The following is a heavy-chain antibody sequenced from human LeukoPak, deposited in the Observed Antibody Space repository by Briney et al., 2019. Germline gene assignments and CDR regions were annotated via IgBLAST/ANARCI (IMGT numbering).Heavy chain of an antibody. CDR1: GVSVSSNIYY. Sequence: PSETLSLTCTVSGVSVSSNIYYWGWVRQPPGKGLEWIGSIYRSGSTYYNLSLKSRVTLSVDTSRDQLSLKLTSVIASDTAVYYCVRGLTGPLGAFDIWGQGTTVTVSS. CDR3: VRGLTGPLGAFDI. D-gene: IGHD3-22*01. J-gene: IGHJ3*02. V-gene: IGHV4-39*07. CDR2: IYRSGST.